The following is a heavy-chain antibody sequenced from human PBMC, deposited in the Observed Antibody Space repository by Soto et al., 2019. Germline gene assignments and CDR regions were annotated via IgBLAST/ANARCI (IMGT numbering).Heavy chain of an antibody. Sequence: SGGSLRLSCAASGFTFDDYAMHWVRQAPGKGLEWVSGISWNSGSIGYADSVKGRFTISRDNAKNSLYLQMNSLRAEDTALYYCAKGIDSDFNYYYMDVWGKGTTVTVSS. CDR3: AKGIDSDFNYYYMDV. V-gene: IGHV3-9*01. J-gene: IGHJ6*03. D-gene: IGHD3-3*01. CDR1: GFTFDDYA. CDR2: ISWNSGSI.